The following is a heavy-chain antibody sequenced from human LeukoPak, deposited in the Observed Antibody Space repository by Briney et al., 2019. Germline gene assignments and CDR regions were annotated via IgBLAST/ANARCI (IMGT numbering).Heavy chain of an antibody. CDR3: ARVGVTPGCFDY. CDR1: AYSFAGYC. D-gene: IGHD2-8*01. V-gene: IGHV1-18*01. CDR2: ISTYSGNT. Sequence: ASVKVCCKVWAYSFAGYCSGLVSQAPGQGLEWIGWISTYSGNTNYAHNLQGRITVTTETSTSTAYMELRSLRSDDTAVYYCARVGVTPGCFDYWGQGTQLTVSS. J-gene: IGHJ4*02.